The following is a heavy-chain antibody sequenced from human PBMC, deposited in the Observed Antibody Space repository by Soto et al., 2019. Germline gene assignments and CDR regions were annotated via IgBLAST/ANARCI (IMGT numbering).Heavy chain of an antibody. D-gene: IGHD2-2*01. V-gene: IGHV3-21*01. J-gene: IGHJ3*02. Sequence: GGSLRLSCAASGFTFSSYSMNWVRQAPGKGLEWVSSISSSSSYIYYADSVKGRVTITRDNAKNSLYLQMNSLRAEDTAVYYCARAFGSTISDAFDIWGQGTMVTVSS. CDR2: ISSSSSYI. CDR1: GFTFSSYS. CDR3: ARAFGSTISDAFDI.